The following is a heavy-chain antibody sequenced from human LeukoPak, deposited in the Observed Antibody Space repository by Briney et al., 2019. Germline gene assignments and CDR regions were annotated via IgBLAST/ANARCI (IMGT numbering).Heavy chain of an antibody. CDR3: AREPGYYGSGSYAY. CDR2: IIPIFGTA. Sequence: ASVRVSCKASGYTFTSYAISWVRQAPGQGLEWMGGIIPIFGTANYAQKFQGRVTITADESTSTAYMELSSLRSEDTAVYYCAREPGYYGSGSYAYWGQGTLVTVSS. J-gene: IGHJ4*02. D-gene: IGHD3-10*01. V-gene: IGHV1-69*13. CDR1: GYTFTSYA.